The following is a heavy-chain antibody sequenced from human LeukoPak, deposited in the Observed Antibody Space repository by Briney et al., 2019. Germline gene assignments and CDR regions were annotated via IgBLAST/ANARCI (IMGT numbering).Heavy chain of an antibody. J-gene: IGHJ3*02. CDR3: ARGDCSGGICNYDSAFDI. CDR2: TYYSAKRYN. V-gene: IGHV6-1*01. Sequence: SHTLSLTCAISGDSVSSNSAAWNWIRPSPSRGLEWLGRTYYSAKRYNDNAVSVKSRVTINPATSTNQVSLHLNSLTPDDTAGYYCARGDCSGGICNYDSAFDIWGQGTMATVSS. D-gene: IGHD2-15*01. CDR1: GDSVSSNSAA.